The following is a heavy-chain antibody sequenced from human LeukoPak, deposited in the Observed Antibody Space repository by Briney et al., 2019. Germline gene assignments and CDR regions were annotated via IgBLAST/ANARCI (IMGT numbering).Heavy chain of an antibody. CDR2: ICYSGST. Sequence: PSETLCLSCTVSGGSISSYYWSWIRQPPGKGLEWIGYICYSGSTNYNPALKSQVTITVDTSKNQFSLKLSSVTAADKAVANDASGPSHLDDWGQGTLVTVSS. CDR3: ASGPSHLDD. CDR1: GGSISSYY. V-gene: IGHV4-59*01. D-gene: IGHD3-3*02. J-gene: IGHJ4*01.